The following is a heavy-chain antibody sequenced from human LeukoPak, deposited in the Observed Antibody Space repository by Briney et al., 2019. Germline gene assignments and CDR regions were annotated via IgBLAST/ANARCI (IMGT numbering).Heavy chain of an antibody. J-gene: IGHJ4*02. Sequence: GGSLRLSCAASGFTFSNYWMSWVRQAPGKGLEWVANIKQDGSEKYYVNSVKGRFTISRDNAKNSLYLEMNSLRAEDTAIYYCAREDDWNYEDYWGQGTLVTVSS. D-gene: IGHD1-7*01. CDR3: AREDDWNYEDY. CDR1: GFTFSNYW. CDR2: IKQDGSEK. V-gene: IGHV3-7*01.